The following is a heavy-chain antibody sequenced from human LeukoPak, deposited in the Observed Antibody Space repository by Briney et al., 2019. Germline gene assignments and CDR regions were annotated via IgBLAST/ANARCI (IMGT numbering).Heavy chain of an antibody. CDR2: LNPNSGKS. CDR1: GYTFTSYD. D-gene: IGHD1-26*01. V-gene: IGHV1-8*01. CDR3: ARGPPFRGSQGWFDP. J-gene: IGHJ5*02. Sequence: ASVKVSCKASGYTFTSYDINWVRQATGQGLEWMGWLNPNSGKSDFAQKFQGRVTMTRDTSISTAYVELGSLRSEDTAVYYCARGPPFRGSQGWFDPWGQGTLVIVSS.